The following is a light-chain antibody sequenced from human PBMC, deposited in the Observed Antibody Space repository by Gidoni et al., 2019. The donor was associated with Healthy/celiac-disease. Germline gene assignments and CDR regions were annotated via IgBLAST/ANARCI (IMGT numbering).Light chain of an antibody. CDR1: SLRSYY. CDR3: NSRDSSGNHQ. V-gene: IGLV3-19*01. J-gene: IGLJ2*01. CDR2: GKN. Sequence: SSELTQDLAVSVALGQTVRITCQGDSLRSYYASWYQQKPGQAPVLVIYGKNNRPSGIPDRFSGSSSGNTASLTITGAQAEDEADYYCNSRDSSGNHQFGGGTKLTVL.